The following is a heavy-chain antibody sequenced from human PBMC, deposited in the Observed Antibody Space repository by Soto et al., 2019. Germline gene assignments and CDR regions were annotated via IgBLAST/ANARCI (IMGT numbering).Heavy chain of an antibody. CDR2: INHSGST. J-gene: IGHJ6*02. Sequence: LSLTCVVYGGSFSGIYWSWIRQPPVKGLEWIGEINHSGSTNYSPSLESRVTISLDTSNNQFSLKLSSVTAADTAVYYCARGPGYSYGYSVYYYYYGMDVWGQGTTVTVSS. V-gene: IGHV4-34*01. CDR3: ARGPGYSYGYSVYYYYYGMDV. CDR1: GGSFSGIY. D-gene: IGHD5-18*01.